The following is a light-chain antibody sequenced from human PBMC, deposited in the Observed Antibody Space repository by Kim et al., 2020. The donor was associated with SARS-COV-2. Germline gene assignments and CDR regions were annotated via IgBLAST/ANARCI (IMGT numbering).Light chain of an antibody. CDR2: YDT. Sequence: SYELTQPPSVSLAPGRTATITCEANNIGGRRVHWYQQRPGQAPVVVIYYDTERPSGIPERFSGSNSGNTATLTITRGEVGDEADYYCQVWDSVTDHAVFGGGTQLTVL. CDR1: NIGGRR. J-gene: IGLJ7*01. V-gene: IGLV3-21*04. CDR3: QVWDSVTDHAV.